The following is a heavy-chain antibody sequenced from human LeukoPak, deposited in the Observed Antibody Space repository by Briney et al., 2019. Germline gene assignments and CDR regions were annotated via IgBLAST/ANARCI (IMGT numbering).Heavy chain of an antibody. CDR3: ASALGAVAGT. Sequence: GGSLRLSCAASGFTFSSYWMCWVRQAPGKGREWVANIIQDGSEKYYVDSVKGGFTISRDNAKNSLYLQMNSLTAEDTAVYYCASALGAVAGTWGQGTLLTVSS. V-gene: IGHV3-7*01. CDR1: GFTFSSYW. CDR2: IIQDGSEK. J-gene: IGHJ5*02. D-gene: IGHD6-19*01.